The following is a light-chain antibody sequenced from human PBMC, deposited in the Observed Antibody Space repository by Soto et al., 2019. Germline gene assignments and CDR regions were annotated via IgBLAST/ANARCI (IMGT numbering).Light chain of an antibody. CDR1: QSVNRN. CDR2: AAS. V-gene: IGKV3-15*01. CDR3: QQYNNWWT. J-gene: IGKJ1*01. Sequence: EIVMTQSPATLSVSPGERATLSCRASQSVNRNLAWYQQKPGQAPRLLISAASTRATGIPARFSGSGSETEFTLTISSLQSEDCAVYYGQQYNNWWTFGQGTKVEMK.